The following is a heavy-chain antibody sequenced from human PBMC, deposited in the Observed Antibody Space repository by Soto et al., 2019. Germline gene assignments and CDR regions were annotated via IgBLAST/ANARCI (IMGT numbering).Heavy chain of an antibody. J-gene: IGHJ1*01. CDR1: GGSISSGGYY. D-gene: IGHD5-18*01. Sequence: QVHLQESGPGLVKPSQTLSLTCTVSGGSISSGGYYWSWIRQHPGKGLEWIGYIYYSGSTYYNPSLKSRVTISVDTSKNQFSLKLSSVTAADTAVYYCAGYLPPSYAEYFQHWGQGTLVTVSS. V-gene: IGHV4-31*03. CDR2: IYYSGST. CDR3: AGYLPPSYAEYFQH.